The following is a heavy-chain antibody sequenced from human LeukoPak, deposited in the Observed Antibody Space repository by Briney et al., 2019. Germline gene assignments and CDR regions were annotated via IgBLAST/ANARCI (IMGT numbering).Heavy chain of an antibody. V-gene: IGHV4-59*08. CDR2: IDYSGST. Sequence: SETLSLTCTVSGGSISSYYWSWIRQPPGKGLEWIGYIDYSGSTNYNPSLKSRVTISLDTSKNQFSLKLSSVTAADTAVYYCARQHGDYRPPYYYAMDVWGKGTTVTVSS. D-gene: IGHD4-17*01. CDR3: ARQHGDYRPPYYYAMDV. J-gene: IGHJ6*04. CDR1: GGSISSYY.